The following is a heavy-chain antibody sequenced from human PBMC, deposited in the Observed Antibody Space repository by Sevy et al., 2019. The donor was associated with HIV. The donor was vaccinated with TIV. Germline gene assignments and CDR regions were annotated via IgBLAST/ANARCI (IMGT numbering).Heavy chain of an antibody. J-gene: IGHJ4*01. Sequence: ASVKVSCESSGYRFTDYYIHWVRQAPGQGLEWMGWINPNSYVTKSPKKFQDRVIMIKDTSISTVYMDVRGLTFDDSAVYYCARDQEFCSTTTCCSGHDHWGHGSLVTVSS. D-gene: IGHD2-15*01. CDR2: INPNSYVT. V-gene: IGHV1-2*02. CDR1: GYRFTDYY. CDR3: ARDQEFCSTTTCCSGHDH.